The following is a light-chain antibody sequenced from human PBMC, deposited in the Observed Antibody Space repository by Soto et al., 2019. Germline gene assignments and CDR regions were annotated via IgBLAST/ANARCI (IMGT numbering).Light chain of an antibody. CDR2: KAS. CDR1: QSINTW. CDR3: QQYNSYPVT. Sequence: DIQMTQSPSTLSASVGDRVTITCRASQSINTWLAWYQQKPGKAPKFLIYKASGLESGVPSRFSGSGSGTKFPLTISSLRPNDFATNYCQQYNSYPVTFGGGTKVEIK. J-gene: IGKJ4*02. V-gene: IGKV1-5*03.